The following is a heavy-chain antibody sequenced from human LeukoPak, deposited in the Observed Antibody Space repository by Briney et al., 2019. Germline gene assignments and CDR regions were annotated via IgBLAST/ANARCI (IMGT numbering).Heavy chain of an antibody. V-gene: IGHV3-21*01. CDR2: ISSSSSYI. D-gene: IGHD5-18*01. CDR1: GFTFSSYS. J-gene: IGHJ4*02. Sequence: GGSLRLSCAASGFTFSSYSMNWVRQAPGKGLEWVSSISSSSSYIYYADSVKGRFTISRDNAKNSLYLQMNSLRAEDTAVYYCARDDTAMVTSTFDYWGQGTLVTVSS. CDR3: ARDDTAMVTSTFDY.